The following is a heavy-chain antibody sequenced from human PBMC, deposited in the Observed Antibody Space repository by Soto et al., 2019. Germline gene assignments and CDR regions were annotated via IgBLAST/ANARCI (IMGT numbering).Heavy chain of an antibody. J-gene: IGHJ4*02. CDR2: ISWHSGNI. V-gene: IGHV3-9*01. D-gene: IGHD4-4*01. CDR1: GFTFENYA. CDR3: AKDKLYSNYEHYFDY. Sequence: DVQLVESGGGLVQPGRSLRLSCAASGFTFENYAMHWVRQAPGKGLEWVSGISWHSGNIGYADSVRGRFTISRDNAKNSLYLQRDSPRPEDTGLYYCAKDKLYSNYEHYFDYWGQGTLVTVSS.